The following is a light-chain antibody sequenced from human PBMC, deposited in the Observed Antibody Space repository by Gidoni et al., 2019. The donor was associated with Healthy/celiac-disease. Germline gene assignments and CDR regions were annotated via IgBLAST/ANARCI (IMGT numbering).Light chain of an antibody. CDR1: QSISSY. V-gene: IGKV1-39*01. Sequence: TQSPSSLSASVGDRVTITCRASQSISSYLNWYQQKPGNAPKLLIYAASSLQSGVPSRFSGSGSGTDFTLTISSLQPEDFATYYCQQSYSTPLYSFGQGTKLEIK. CDR2: AAS. CDR3: QQSYSTPLYS. J-gene: IGKJ2*03.